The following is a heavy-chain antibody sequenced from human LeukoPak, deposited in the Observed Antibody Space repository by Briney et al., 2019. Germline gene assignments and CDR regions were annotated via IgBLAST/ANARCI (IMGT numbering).Heavy chain of an antibody. Sequence: GGSLRLSCAASGFPFSDYWMDWVRQAPGKGMEWVANINQDGRIQYYADSVRGRFIISRNNAKNSLYLQTYSLRAEDTAIYFCSRSLDYLGQGALATVSS. CDR1: GFPFSDYW. V-gene: IGHV3-7*01. J-gene: IGHJ4*02. CDR3: SRSLDY. CDR2: INQDGRIQ.